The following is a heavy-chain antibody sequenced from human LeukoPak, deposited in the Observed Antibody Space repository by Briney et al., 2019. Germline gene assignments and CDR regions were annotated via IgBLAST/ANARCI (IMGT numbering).Heavy chain of an antibody. CDR3: ARAREDGSPGRYYFDY. CDR2: IIAYNGNT. Sequence: ASVKVSCKASGGTFSSYAISWVRQAPGQGLEWMGWIIAYNGNTNYAQKLQGRVTMTTDTSTSTAYMELRSLRSDDTAVYYCARAREDGSPGRYYFDYWGQGTLVTVSS. V-gene: IGHV1-18*01. CDR1: GGTFSSYA. J-gene: IGHJ4*02. D-gene: IGHD5-24*01.